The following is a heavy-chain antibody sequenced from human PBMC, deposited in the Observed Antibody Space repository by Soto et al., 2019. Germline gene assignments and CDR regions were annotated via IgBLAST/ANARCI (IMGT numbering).Heavy chain of an antibody. CDR3: ASTYNWNYYPFYYYYYMDV. CDR2: IYYSGST. CDR1: GGSISSSY. J-gene: IGHJ6*03. D-gene: IGHD1-7*01. V-gene: IGHV4-59*08. Sequence: SETLSLTCTVSGGSISSSYWSWIRQPPGKGLEWIGYIYYSGSTNYNPSLKSRVTISVDTSKNQFSLKLSSVTAADTAVYYCASTYNWNYYPFYYYYYMDVWGKGTTVTVSS.